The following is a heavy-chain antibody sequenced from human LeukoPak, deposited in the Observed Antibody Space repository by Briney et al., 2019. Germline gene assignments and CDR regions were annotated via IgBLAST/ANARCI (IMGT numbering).Heavy chain of an antibody. J-gene: IGHJ4*02. CDR2: ISGSGGST. CDR3: AKDVLLWELPTYFDY. D-gene: IGHD1-26*01. CDR1: GFTFSSYA. Sequence: PGGSLSLSCAASGFTFSSYAMSWVRQAPGKGLEWVSAISGSGGSTYYADSVEGRFTISRDNSKNTLYLQMNSLRAEDTAVYYCAKDVLLWELPTYFDYWGQGTLVTVSS. V-gene: IGHV3-23*01.